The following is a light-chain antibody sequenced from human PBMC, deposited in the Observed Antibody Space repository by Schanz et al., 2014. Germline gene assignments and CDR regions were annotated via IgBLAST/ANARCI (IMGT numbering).Light chain of an antibody. Sequence: DVVLTQTPLSLSVTPGQPASTSCKSTQSLLDSDGKTYLYWYLKRPGQPPQLLIQEVSNRFSGVPDRFSGSGSGTDFTLRISRVEAEDVGVYYCMQSRKDPYTFGQGTKVEIK. V-gene: IGKV2D-29*01. CDR3: MQSRKDPYT. J-gene: IGKJ2*01. CDR2: EVS. CDR1: QSLLDSDGKTY.